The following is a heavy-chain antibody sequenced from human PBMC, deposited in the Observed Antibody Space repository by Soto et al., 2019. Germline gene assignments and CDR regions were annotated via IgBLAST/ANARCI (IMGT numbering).Heavy chain of an antibody. J-gene: IGHJ5*02. CDR3: ARGRRSTRFDP. Sequence: QVQLQQWGAGLLKPSETLSLTCAVYGGSFSGYYWSWIRQPPGKGLEWIGEINHSGSTNYNPSLKSRVTISADTAKNQFSLKLRSVTAADTAVYYCARGRRSTRFDPWGQGTLVTVSS. CDR2: INHSGST. CDR1: GGSFSGYY. V-gene: IGHV4-34*01. D-gene: IGHD1-26*01.